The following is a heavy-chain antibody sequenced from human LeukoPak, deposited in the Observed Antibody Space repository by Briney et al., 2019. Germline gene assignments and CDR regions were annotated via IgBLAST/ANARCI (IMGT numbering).Heavy chain of an antibody. CDR3: ARDRVKDYMDV. D-gene: IGHD3-3*01. CDR2: INAGNGNT. V-gene: IGHV1-3*03. CDR1: GYSFTPYA. J-gene: IGHJ6*03. Sequence: ASVKVSCKTSGYSFTPYAMHWVRQAPGQRLEWMGWINAGNGNTKYSQEFQGRVTITRDTSANTVYMELSSLRSEDTAVYYCARDRVKDYMDVWGKGTTVTVSS.